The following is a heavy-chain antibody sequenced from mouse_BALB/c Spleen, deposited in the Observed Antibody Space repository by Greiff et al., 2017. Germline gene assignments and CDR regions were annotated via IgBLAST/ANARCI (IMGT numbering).Heavy chain of an antibody. J-gene: IGHJ4*01. CDR3: ARSYGSSPYYYAMDY. Sequence: EVKLVESGGGLVQPGGSRKLSCAASGFTFSSFGMHWVRQAPEKGLEWVAYISSGSSTIYYADTVKGRFTISRDNPKNTLFLQMTSLRSEDTAMYYCARSYGSSPYYYAMDYWGQGTSVTVSS. CDR2: ISSGSSTI. CDR1: GFTFSSFG. D-gene: IGHD1-1*01. V-gene: IGHV5-17*02.